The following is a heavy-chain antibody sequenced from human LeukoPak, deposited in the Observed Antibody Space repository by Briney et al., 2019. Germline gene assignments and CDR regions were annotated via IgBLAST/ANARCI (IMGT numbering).Heavy chain of an antibody. CDR1: GGSISSGSYY. Sequence: SQTLSLTCTVSGGSISSGSYYWSWIRQLAGKGLEWIGRIYTSGSTNYNPSLKSRVTISVDTSKNQFSLKLSSVTAADTAVYYCARAGGRITRYFDLWGRGTLVTVSS. V-gene: IGHV4-61*02. J-gene: IGHJ2*01. D-gene: IGHD3-10*01. CDR2: IYTSGST. CDR3: ARAGGRITRYFDL.